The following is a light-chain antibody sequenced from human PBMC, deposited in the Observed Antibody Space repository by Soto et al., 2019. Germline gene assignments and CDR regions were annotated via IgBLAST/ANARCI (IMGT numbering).Light chain of an antibody. V-gene: IGLV2-14*01. CDR1: SSDVGAYNY. CDR3: TSYTRSSTLV. Sequence: QSALTQPASVSGSPGQSITISCTGTSSDVGAYNYVSWYQQHPGKAHKLMIYEVSNRPSGVSNRFSGSKSGNTASLTISGLQAEDEADYYCTSYTRSSTLVFGGGTKLTVL. CDR2: EVS. J-gene: IGLJ3*02.